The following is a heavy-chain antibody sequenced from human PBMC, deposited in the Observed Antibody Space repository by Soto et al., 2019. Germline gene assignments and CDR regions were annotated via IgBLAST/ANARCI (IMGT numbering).Heavy chain of an antibody. D-gene: IGHD3-10*01. CDR3: VGGQYYFAY. CDR1: GFPFTSYG. Sequence: QVQLVESGGGVVQPGRSLRLSCAASGFPFTSYGMHWVREGPDKGLEWVAIISYDGSDKYYADSVKGRFTISRDNSKNTLYLQMNRLRPEDTALYYCVGGQYYFAYRGQGTLVIVSS. V-gene: IGHV3-30*03. J-gene: IGHJ4*02. CDR2: ISYDGSDK.